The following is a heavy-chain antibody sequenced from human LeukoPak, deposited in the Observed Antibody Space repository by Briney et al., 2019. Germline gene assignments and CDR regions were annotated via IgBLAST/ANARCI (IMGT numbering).Heavy chain of an antibody. J-gene: IGHJ3*02. D-gene: IGHD2-15*01. CDR2: IYTSGST. CDR3: ARGGLGYCSGGSCGAFDI. V-gene: IGHV4-4*07. CDR1: GGSISSYY. Sequence: KPSETLSLTCTVSGGSISSYYWSWIRQPAGKGLEWIGRIYTSGSTNYNPSLKSRVTIAVDSSKNQFSLKLSSVTAADTAVYYCARGGLGYCSGGSCGAFDIRGQGTMVTVSS.